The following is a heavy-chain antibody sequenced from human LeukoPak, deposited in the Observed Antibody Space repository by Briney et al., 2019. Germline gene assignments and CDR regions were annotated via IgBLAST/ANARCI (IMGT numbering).Heavy chain of an antibody. CDR1: GFTYTSYA. CDR2: ISGSGVDS. Sequence: GGSLRLSCAASGFTYTSYAMSWVRQAPGKGLEWVSGISGSGVDSFYADSVKGRFTISRDNSRNTLYLQMNSLRAEDTAVYYCANSGNYYDTSGHEYWGQGTLVTVSS. CDR3: ANSGNYYDTSGHEY. J-gene: IGHJ4*02. D-gene: IGHD3-22*01. V-gene: IGHV3-23*01.